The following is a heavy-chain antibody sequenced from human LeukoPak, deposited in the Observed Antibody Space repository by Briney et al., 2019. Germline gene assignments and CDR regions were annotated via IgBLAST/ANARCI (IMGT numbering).Heavy chain of an antibody. J-gene: IGHJ4*02. CDR1: GGSISSGGYY. D-gene: IGHD3-9*01. Sequence: PSETLPLTCTVSGGSISSGGYYWSWIRQHPGKGLEWIGYIYYSGSTYYNPSLKSRVTISVDTSKNQFSLKLSSVTAADTAVYYCARFSPDWSLDYWGQGTLVTVSS. CDR3: ARFSPDWSLDY. CDR2: IYYSGST. V-gene: IGHV4-31*03.